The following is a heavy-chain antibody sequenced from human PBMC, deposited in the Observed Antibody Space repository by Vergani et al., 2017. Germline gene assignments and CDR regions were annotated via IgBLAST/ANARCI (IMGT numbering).Heavy chain of an antibody. CDR2: ISGPGLST. CDR1: GFTFSNSA. J-gene: IGHJ3*02. CDR3: AKVGRSEVAGTFGAFDI. V-gene: IGHV3-23*04. D-gene: IGHD6-19*01. Sequence: EVQLVESGGGLVQPGRSLRLSCAASGFTFSNSAVSWVRQAPGRGLAWVSSISGPGLSTYYADSVKGRFSISRDNSKNTVFLQMHSLRAEDTAVYYCAKVGRSEVAGTFGAFDIWGQGTMVTVSS.